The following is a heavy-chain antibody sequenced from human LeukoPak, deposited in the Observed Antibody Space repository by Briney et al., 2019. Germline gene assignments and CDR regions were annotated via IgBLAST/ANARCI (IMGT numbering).Heavy chain of an antibody. D-gene: IGHD3-16*01. CDR3: ARLKLGAYFDL. CDR2: VYNSGDT. J-gene: IGHJ2*01. CDR1: GGSTSSDY. V-gene: IGHV4-59*08. Sequence: RTSETLSLTCTVSGGSTSSDYWSWIRQSPGKGLEWVGYVYNSGDTSKNPSLKSRVTILLDTSKNQCSLKLTSVSAADTAVYYCARLKLGAYFDLWGRGTLVTVSS.